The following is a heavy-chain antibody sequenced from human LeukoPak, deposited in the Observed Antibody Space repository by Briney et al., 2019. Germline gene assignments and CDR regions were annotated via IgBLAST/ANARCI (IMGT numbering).Heavy chain of an antibody. Sequence: GASVKVSCKVSVYSLTEFSMHWVRQAPGKGLEWMGGFDPGNGEMIYEQKFQGRVTMTEDTSTDTAYMELSSLRSEDTALYYCATGTHYDLLSYWGQGSLVTVSS. CDR3: ATGTHYDLLSY. D-gene: IGHD3-9*01. J-gene: IGHJ4*02. V-gene: IGHV1-24*01. CDR2: FDPGNGEM. CDR1: VYSLTEFS.